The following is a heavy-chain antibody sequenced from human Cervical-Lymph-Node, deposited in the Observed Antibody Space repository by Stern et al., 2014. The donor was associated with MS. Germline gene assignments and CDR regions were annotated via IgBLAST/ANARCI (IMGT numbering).Heavy chain of an antibody. D-gene: IGHD3-22*01. CDR2: IYTSGST. J-gene: IGHJ4*02. Sequence: QVQLQESGPGLVKPSQTLSLTCTVSGGSISSGSYYWSWIRQPAGKGLEWIGRIYTSGSTNYNPSLNSRVTISGDKSKNQFSLKMSSVTAADTAVYYCARYYYDSSGSSTFDYWGQGTLVTVSS. CDR3: ARYYYDSSGSSTFDY. V-gene: IGHV4-61*02. CDR1: GGSISSGSYY.